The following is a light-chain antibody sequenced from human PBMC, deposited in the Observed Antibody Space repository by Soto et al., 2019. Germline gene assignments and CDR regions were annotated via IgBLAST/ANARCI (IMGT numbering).Light chain of an antibody. CDR2: DAS. Sequence: EIVLTQSPATLSLSPGERATLSCRASQSIRSYLAWYQQKPGQAPRLPIDDASNRATGIPARFSGSGSGHDLTLTISRLEPEDFAVYYCQQRSNWPITFGQGTRVEIK. CDR1: QSIRSY. V-gene: IGKV3-11*01. J-gene: IGKJ5*01. CDR3: QQRSNWPIT.